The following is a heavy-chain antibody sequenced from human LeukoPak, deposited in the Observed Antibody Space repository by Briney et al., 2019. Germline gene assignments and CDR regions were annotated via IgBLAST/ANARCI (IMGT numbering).Heavy chain of an antibody. CDR3: ARDRDY. Sequence: ASVKVSSKASGGTFSSYTISWVRQTPGKGHEWMGRIIPILGIANYSQKFQGRVTITADKSTSTAYLEPSSLRSEDTAVYYCARDRDYWGQGTLVTVSS. V-gene: IGHV1-69*04. CDR2: IIPILGIA. J-gene: IGHJ4*02. CDR1: GGTFSSYT.